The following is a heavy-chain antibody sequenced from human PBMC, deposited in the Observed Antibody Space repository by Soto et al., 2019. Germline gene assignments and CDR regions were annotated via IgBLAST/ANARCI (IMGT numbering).Heavy chain of an antibody. CDR1: GYTFTSYG. CDR3: ARKTMRSGRLDSVI. CDR2: ISAYNGNT. Sequence: GASVKVSCKASGYTFTSYGISWVRQAPGQGLEWMGWISAYNGNTNYAQKLQGRVTMTTDTSTSTAYMELRSLRSDDTAVYYCARKTMRSGRLDSVIWGQAPMVTVSS. J-gene: IGHJ3*02. D-gene: IGHD1-26*01. V-gene: IGHV1-18*01.